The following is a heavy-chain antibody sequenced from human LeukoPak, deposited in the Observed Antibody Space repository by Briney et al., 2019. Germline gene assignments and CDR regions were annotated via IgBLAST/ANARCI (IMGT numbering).Heavy chain of an antibody. CDR1: GFTFSTYS. CDR2: ISSNSRTI. J-gene: IGHJ3*02. D-gene: IGHD3-3*01. Sequence: GGSLRLSCSASGFTFSTYSMTWVRQAPGRRLEWVSYISSNSRTIYYGDSVKGRFTISRDNAKNSLYLQMNSLRAEDTAVYYCARALGSGYHDAFDIWGQGTMVTVSS. CDR3: ARALGSGYHDAFDI. V-gene: IGHV3-48*01.